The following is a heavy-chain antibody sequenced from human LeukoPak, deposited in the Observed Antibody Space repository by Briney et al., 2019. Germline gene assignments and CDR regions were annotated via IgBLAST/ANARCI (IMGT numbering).Heavy chain of an antibody. V-gene: IGHV3-7*01. CDR1: GFTFSSYS. J-gene: IGHJ6*02. Sequence: GGSLRLSCAASGFTFSSYSMNWVRQAPGKGLEWVANIKQDGSEKYYVDSVKGRFTISRDNAKNSLYLQMNSLRAEDTAVYYCARSIGYSSGWPYYYYYGMDVWGQGTTVTVSS. CDR3: ARSIGYSSGWPYYYYYGMDV. D-gene: IGHD6-19*01. CDR2: IKQDGSEK.